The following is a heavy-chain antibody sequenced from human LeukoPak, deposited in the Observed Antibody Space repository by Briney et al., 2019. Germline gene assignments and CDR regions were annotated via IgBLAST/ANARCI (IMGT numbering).Heavy chain of an antibody. CDR1: GYTFTSYG. D-gene: IGHD6-13*01. V-gene: IGHV1-18*01. J-gene: IGHJ4*02. CDR3: ARDRSSSWYWASDY. CDR2: ISAYNGNT. Sequence: ASVKVSCKASGYTFTSYGISWVRQAPGQGLEWMGWISAYNGNTNYAQKLQGRVTMTTDTSTSTAYMELRSLRSGDTAVYYCARDRSSSWYWASDYWGQGTLVTVSS.